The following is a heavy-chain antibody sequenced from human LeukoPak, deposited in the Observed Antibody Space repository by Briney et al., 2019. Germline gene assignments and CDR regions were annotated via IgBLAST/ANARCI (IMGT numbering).Heavy chain of an antibody. Sequence: PYETLSLTCPVCGGSNSRYYWRWLRQPPGKGREWIGYIYYSGSTNYKPSLKSRVTISVDTSKNQFSLKLSSVTAADTAVYYCARGGYYGSGNDFRFDPWGQGTLVTVSS. D-gene: IGHD3-10*01. CDR1: GGSNSRYY. CDR2: IYYSGST. V-gene: IGHV4-59*01. J-gene: IGHJ5*02. CDR3: ARGGYYGSGNDFRFDP.